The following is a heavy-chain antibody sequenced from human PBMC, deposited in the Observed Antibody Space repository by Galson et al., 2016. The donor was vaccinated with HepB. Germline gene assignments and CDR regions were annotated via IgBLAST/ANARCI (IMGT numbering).Heavy chain of an antibody. CDR1: GGSISSGDHS. V-gene: IGHV4-30-2*01. Sequence: TLSLTCAVSGGSISSGDHSWSWIRQPPGKGLECIGFIYHSRNTYFNPSLKSRVTISVDNSKNQFSLRLNSVTAADTAVYYCARVSNWYFDLWGRGTLVTVSS. J-gene: IGHJ2*01. CDR2: IYHSRNT. CDR3: ARVSNWYFDL.